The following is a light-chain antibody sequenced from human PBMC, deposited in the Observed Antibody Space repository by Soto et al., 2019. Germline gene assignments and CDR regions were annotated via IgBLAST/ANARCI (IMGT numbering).Light chain of an antibody. CDR3: SSYTSTSTLYV. Sequence: QSALAQPASVSGSPGQSITISCTGTSSDIGGYNYVSWYRQHPGKAPELMIYDVANRPSGVSDRFSGSKSGNTASLTISGLQTEDEVDYYCSSYTSTSTLYVFGPGTKVTVL. V-gene: IGLV2-14*03. CDR1: SSDIGGYNY. J-gene: IGLJ1*01. CDR2: DVA.